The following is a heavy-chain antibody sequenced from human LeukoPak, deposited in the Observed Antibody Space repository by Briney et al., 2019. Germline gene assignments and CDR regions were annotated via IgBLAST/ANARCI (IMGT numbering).Heavy chain of an antibody. J-gene: IGHJ6*03. CDR1: GYTFTSYG. CDR2: IIPILGIA. Sequence: SVKVSCKASGYTFTSYGISWVRQAPGQGLEWMGRIIPILGIANYAQEFQGRVTITADKSTSTAYMELSSLRSEDTAVYYCARAPGIAAAGTEGVYYYYYYMDVWGKGTTVTVSS. CDR3: ARAPGIAAAGTEGVYYYYYYMDV. D-gene: IGHD6-13*01. V-gene: IGHV1-69*04.